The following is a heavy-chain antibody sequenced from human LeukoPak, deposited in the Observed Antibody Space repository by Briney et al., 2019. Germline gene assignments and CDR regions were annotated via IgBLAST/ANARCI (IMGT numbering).Heavy chain of an antibody. Sequence: PGGSLRLSCAASGFTFSDYYMSWIRQAPGKGLEWVSYISSSGSTIYYADSVKGRFTISRDNAKNSLYLQMNSLRAEDTAVYYCARGYYYDSSGYAPSNSLDAFDIWGQGTMVTVSS. CDR1: GFTFSDYY. V-gene: IGHV3-11*01. D-gene: IGHD3-22*01. CDR2: ISSSGSTI. CDR3: ARGYYYDSSGYAPSNSLDAFDI. J-gene: IGHJ3*02.